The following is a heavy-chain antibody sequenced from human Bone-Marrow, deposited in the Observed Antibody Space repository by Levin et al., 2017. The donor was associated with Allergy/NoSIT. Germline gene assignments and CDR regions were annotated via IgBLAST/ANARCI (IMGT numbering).Heavy chain of an antibody. CDR2: IWYDGSNK. CDR1: GFTFSSYG. CDR3: ARDRIAVAGSFDY. J-gene: IGHJ4*02. V-gene: IGHV3-33*01. D-gene: IGHD6-19*01. Sequence: GGSLRLSCAASGFTFSSYGMHWVRQAPGKGLEWVAVIWYDGSNKYYADSVKGRFTISRDNSKNTLYLQMNSLRAEDTAVYYCARDRIAVAGSFDYWGQGTLVTVSS.